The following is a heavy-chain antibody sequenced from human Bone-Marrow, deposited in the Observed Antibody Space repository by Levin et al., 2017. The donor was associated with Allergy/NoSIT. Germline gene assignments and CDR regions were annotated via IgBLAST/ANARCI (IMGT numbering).Heavy chain of an antibody. D-gene: IGHD1-1*01. CDR1: GGSISSSRHF. J-gene: IGHJ6*03. CDR3: ARSSEQVERQFYNYSMDV. Sequence: SETLSLTCNVSGGSISSSRHFWGWIRQSPGKGLEWIGTIYYRGSGYYNPTLNSRVTISVDTSKNQFSLKMTAVTAADTAVYFCARSSEQVERQFYNYSMDVWGTGTTVTVS. V-gene: IGHV4-39*01. CDR2: IYYRGSG.